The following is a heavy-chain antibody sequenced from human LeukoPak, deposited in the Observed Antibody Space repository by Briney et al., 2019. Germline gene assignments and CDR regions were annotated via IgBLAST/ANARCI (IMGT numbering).Heavy chain of an antibody. CDR2: ITPIFGTA. J-gene: IGHJ4*02. D-gene: IGHD2-2*01. V-gene: IGHV1-69*05. CDR3: ARGYCSSTSCSYFDY. CDR1: GGTFSSYA. Sequence: SVKVSCKASGGTFSSYAISWVRQAPGQGLEWMGGITPIFGTANYAQKFQGRVTITTDESTSTAYMELSSLRSEDTAVYYCARGYCSSTSCSYFDYWGQGTLVTVSS.